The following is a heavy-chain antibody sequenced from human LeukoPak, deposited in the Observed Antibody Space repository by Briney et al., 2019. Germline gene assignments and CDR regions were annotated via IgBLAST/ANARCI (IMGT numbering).Heavy chain of an antibody. J-gene: IGHJ6*03. CDR1: GFTFSDYY. CDR3: ARGHGAGIQLWLVYYYYYMDV. Sequence: TGGSLRLSCAASGFTFSDYYMSWVRQAPGKGLEGVGIIRNKANGGKTEKTTSVKGRFTISRDDYKSITYLQMNSLRAEDTAVYYCARGHGAGIQLWLVYYYYYMDVWGKGTTVTVSS. V-gene: IGHV3-71*03. CDR2: IRNKANGGKT. D-gene: IGHD5-18*01.